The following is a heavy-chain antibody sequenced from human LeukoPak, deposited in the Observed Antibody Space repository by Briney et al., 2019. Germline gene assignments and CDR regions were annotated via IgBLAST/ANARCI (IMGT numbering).Heavy chain of an antibody. CDR1: GGSFSGYY. Sequence: PSETLSLTCAVYGGSFSGYYWSWIRQPPGKGLEWIGEINHSGSTNYNLSLKSRVTISVDTSKNQFSLKLSSVTAADTAVYYCARALGPNDYVWGSYRSYYFDYWGQGTLVTVSS. V-gene: IGHV4-34*01. D-gene: IGHD3-16*02. CDR2: INHSGST. J-gene: IGHJ4*02. CDR3: ARALGPNDYVWGSYRSYYFDY.